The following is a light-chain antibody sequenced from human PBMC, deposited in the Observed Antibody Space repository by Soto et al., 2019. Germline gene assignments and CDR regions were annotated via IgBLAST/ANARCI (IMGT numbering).Light chain of an antibody. CDR1: QSVASSY. V-gene: IGKV3-20*01. Sequence: EIMLTQSPGTLSLSPGERATLSCRASQSVASSYLGWYQQKPGQAPRLLIYATSSRATGIPDRFSGSGSGTDFTLTISRLEPEDFEVYYCKQYVSSSYTFGQGTKLEIK. J-gene: IGKJ2*01. CDR3: KQYVSSSYT. CDR2: ATS.